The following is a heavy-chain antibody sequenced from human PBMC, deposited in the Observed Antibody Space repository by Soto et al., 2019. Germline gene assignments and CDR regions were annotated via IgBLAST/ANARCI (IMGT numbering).Heavy chain of an antibody. CDR2: ISSSGSTI. CDR1: RFTFSTYE. CDR3: ASERETEMTTVIVYGMDV. Sequence: PGGSLRLSCAASRFTFSTYEMNWVRQAPGKGLEWVSYISSSGSTIYYADSVKGRFTISRDNAKNSLYLQMNSLRAEDTAVYYCASERETEMTTVIVYGMDVWGQGTTVTVSS. D-gene: IGHD4-4*01. J-gene: IGHJ6*02. V-gene: IGHV3-48*03.